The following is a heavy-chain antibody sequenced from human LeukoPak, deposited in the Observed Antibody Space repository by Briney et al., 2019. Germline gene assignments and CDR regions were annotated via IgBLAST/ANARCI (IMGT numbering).Heavy chain of an antibody. CDR3: AREVVRGLTFFDY. Sequence: SETLSLTCTVSGGSVSSGSYYWSWLRQPAGKGLEWIGRIYTSGSTNYNPSLKSRVTTSRDTSKNQFSLKLSSVTAADTAVYYCAREVVRGLTFFDYWGQGTLVTVSS. J-gene: IGHJ4*02. CDR1: GGSVSSGSYY. V-gene: IGHV4-61*02. CDR2: IYTSGST. D-gene: IGHD3-10*01.